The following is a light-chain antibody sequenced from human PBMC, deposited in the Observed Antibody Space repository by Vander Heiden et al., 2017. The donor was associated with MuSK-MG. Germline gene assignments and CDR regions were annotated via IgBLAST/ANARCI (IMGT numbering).Light chain of an antibody. CDR2: GAS. V-gene: IGKV3-20*01. J-gene: IGKJ4*01. Sequence: EIVLTQSPGTLSLSPGERATLSCRASQSVSSSYLAWYQQKPGQAPRLLIYGASSRATRIPDRFSGSGSRTDFTLTIIRLEPEDFAVYYSQQDGSSPRTFGGGTKVEIK. CDR3: QQDGSSPRT. CDR1: QSVSSSY.